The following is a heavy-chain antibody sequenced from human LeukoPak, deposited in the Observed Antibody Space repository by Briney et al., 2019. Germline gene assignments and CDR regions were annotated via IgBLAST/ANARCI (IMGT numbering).Heavy chain of an antibody. V-gene: IGHV4-4*07. CDR2: IYTSGST. CDR1: GGSISSYY. J-gene: IGHJ6*02. CDR3: ARKFSDGWPYHYGLDV. Sequence: SETLSLTCTVSGGSISSYYWSWIRQPAGKGLEWIGRIYTSGSTNYNPSLKSRVTMSVDTSKNQFSLKLTSVTAADTAVYFCARKFSDGWPYHYGLDVWGQGTTVTVSS. D-gene: IGHD5-24*01.